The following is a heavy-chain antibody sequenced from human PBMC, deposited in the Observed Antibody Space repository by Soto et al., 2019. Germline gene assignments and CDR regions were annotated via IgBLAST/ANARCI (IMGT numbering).Heavy chain of an antibody. Sequence: SVKVSCKASAGTFSSYAISWVRQAPGQGLEWMGGIIPIFGTANYAQKFQGRVTITADKSTSTAYMELSSLRSEDTAVYYCARDARGYSYGWPAFDIWGQGTMVTVSS. V-gene: IGHV1-69*06. J-gene: IGHJ3*02. CDR1: AGTFSSYA. CDR2: IIPIFGTA. D-gene: IGHD5-18*01. CDR3: ARDARGYSYGWPAFDI.